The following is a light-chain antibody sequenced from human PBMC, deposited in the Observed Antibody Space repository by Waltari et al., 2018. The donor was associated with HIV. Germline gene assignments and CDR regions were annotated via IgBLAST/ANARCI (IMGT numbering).Light chain of an antibody. CDR1: DSNIGSHA. V-gene: IGLV1-36*01. Sequence: QSVLTQSPSVSEAPGQSVTISCSGCDSNIGSHAVPWYQQFPGKPPRLLVYNDDLILSGVSDRLSASKSGTSASLAINDLQSEHESHYYCAAWDDGLNGVIFGGGTKVTVL. CDR2: NDD. CDR3: AAWDDGLNGVI. J-gene: IGLJ2*01.